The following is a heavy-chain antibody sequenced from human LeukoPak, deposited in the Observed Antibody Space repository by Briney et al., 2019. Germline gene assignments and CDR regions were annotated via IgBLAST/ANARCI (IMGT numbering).Heavy chain of an antibody. CDR1: GGSFSGYY. CDR3: ARDRGIYGGNILYYFDY. D-gene: IGHD4-23*01. CDR2: INHSGST. V-gene: IGHV4-34*01. Sequence: SETLSLTCAVYGGSFSGYYCSWIRQPPGKGLEWIGEINHSGSTNYNPSLKSRVTISVDTSKNQFSLKLSSVTAADTAVYYCARDRGIYGGNILYYFDYWGQGTLVTVSS. J-gene: IGHJ4*02.